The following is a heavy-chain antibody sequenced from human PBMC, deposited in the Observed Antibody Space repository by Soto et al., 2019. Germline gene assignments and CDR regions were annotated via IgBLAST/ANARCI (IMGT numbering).Heavy chain of an antibody. Sequence: PGESLKISCKGFGYTFTNYWISWVRQMPGKGLEWMGIMFPGDSGTRYNPSFEGQVTISADKSISTAYLQWSSLKASDTAMYYCARAMVRGKNYYGMDVWGQGTTVTVSS. CDR2: MFPGDSGT. CDR3: ARAMVRGKNYYGMDV. D-gene: IGHD3-10*01. CDR1: GYTFTNYW. V-gene: IGHV5-51*01. J-gene: IGHJ6*02.